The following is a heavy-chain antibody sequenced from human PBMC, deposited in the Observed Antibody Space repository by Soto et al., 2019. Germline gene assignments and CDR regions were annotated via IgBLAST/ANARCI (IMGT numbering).Heavy chain of an antibody. J-gene: IGHJ5*02. V-gene: IGHV4-59*01. CDR2: IYYSGST. CDR1: GGSISSYY. CDR3: AREKWGSGSRWLDP. D-gene: IGHD6-19*01. Sequence: SETLFLTCTVSGGSISSYYWSWIRQPPGKGLEWIGYIYYSGSTNYNPSLKSRVTISVDTSKNQFSLKLSSVTAADPAEYYCAREKWGSGSRWLDPWGQGTLFTVSS.